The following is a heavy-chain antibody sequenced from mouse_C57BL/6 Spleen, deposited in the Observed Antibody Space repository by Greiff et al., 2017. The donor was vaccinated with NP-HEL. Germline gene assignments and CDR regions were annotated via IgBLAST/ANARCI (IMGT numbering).Heavy chain of an antibody. CDR2: ISSGSSTI. V-gene: IGHV5-17*01. CDR1: GFTFSDYG. D-gene: IGHD4-1*01. CDR3: ARRDWDKGIYAMDY. J-gene: IGHJ4*01. Sequence: EVQVVESGGGLVKPGGSLKLSCAASGFTFSDYGMHWVRQAPEKGLEWVAYISSGSSTIYYADTVKGRFTISRDNAKNTLFLQMTSLRSEDTAMYYCARRDWDKGIYAMDYWGQGTSVTVSS.